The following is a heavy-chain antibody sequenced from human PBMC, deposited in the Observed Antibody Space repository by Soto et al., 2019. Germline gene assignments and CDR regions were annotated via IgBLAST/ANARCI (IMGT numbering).Heavy chain of an antibody. J-gene: IGHJ4*02. D-gene: IGHD3-22*01. CDR3: ARVDSSGYWVLDY. CDR2: IYYSGST. V-gene: IGHV4-31*03. CDR1: GGSISSGGYY. Sequence: LSLTCTVSGGSISSGGYYWSWIRQHPGKGLEWIGYIYYSGSTYYNPSLKSRVTISVDTSKNQFSLKLSSVTAADTAVYYCARVDSSGYWVLDYWGQGTLVTVSS.